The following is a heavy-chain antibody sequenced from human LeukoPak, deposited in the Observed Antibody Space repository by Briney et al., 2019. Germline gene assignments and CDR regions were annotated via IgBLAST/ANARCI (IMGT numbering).Heavy chain of an antibody. Sequence: LRLSCAAPGFTFSDHYMDWVRQAPGKGLEWIGYLYNSGSTNYNPSLKSRVTISVDTSENKFSLRLSSVTAADTAVYYCASLWGASGWDVWGQGTTVTVSS. V-gene: IGHV4-59*08. D-gene: IGHD3-16*01. CDR2: LYNSGST. CDR3: ASLWGASGWDV. CDR1: GFTFSDHY. J-gene: IGHJ6*02.